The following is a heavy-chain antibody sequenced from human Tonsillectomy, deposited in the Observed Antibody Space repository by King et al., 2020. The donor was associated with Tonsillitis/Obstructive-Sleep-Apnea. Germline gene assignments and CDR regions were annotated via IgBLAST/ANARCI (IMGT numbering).Heavy chain of an antibody. V-gene: IGHV1-18*01. Sequence: QLVQSGAEVERPGASVKVSCKASGYTFTNYGISWVRQAPGQGLEWMGWISTYNGDTNYAQKFQGRVTMSTDTSTSTVYMELRSLRSDDTAVYYCARDRGEWLQLPDGMDVWGQGATVTVSS. CDR2: ISTYNGDT. CDR3: ARDRGEWLQLPDGMDV. CDR1: GYTFTNYG. D-gene: IGHD5-24*01. J-gene: IGHJ6*02.